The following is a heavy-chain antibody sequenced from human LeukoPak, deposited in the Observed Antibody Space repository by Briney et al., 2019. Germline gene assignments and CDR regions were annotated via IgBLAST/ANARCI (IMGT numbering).Heavy chain of an antibody. Sequence: GGSLRLSCAASGFTFSSYWMHWVRQAPGKGLVWVTRINSDGSSTSYADSVKGRFTISRDNAKNTLYLQMNSLRAEDTAVYYCARDQYYYDSSGYYSSYYFDYWGQGTLVTVSS. D-gene: IGHD3-22*01. J-gene: IGHJ4*02. CDR2: INSDGSST. CDR1: GFTFSSYW. V-gene: IGHV3-74*01. CDR3: ARDQYYYDSSGYYSSYYFDY.